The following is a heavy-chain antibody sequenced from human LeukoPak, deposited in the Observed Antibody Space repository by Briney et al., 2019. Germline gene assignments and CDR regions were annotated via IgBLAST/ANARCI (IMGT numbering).Heavy chain of an antibody. CDR2: IIPIFGTA. V-gene: IGHV1-69*01. J-gene: IGHJ6*04. D-gene: IGHD2-15*01. CDR1: GGTFSSYV. Sequence: SVKVSCKASGGTFSSYVISWVRQAPGQGLEWMGGIIPIFGTANYAQKFQGRVTITADESTSTAYMELSSLRSEDTAVYYCARGCSGGSCHNDYYYYGMDVWGKGTTVTVSS. CDR3: ARGCSGGSCHNDYYYYGMDV.